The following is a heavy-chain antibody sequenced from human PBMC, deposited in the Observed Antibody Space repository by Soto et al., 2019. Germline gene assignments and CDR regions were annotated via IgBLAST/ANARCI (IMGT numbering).Heavy chain of an antibody. Sequence: PSETLSLTCTVSGGSISSGGYYWSWIRQHPGKGLEWIGYIYYSGSTYYKTSLKSRVTISVDTSKNQFSLKLSSVTAADTAVYYCARSENRNPSYYFDYWGQGTLVTVS. D-gene: IGHD6-6*01. CDR3: ARSENRNPSYYFDY. CDR2: IYYSGST. J-gene: IGHJ4*02. V-gene: IGHV4-31*03. CDR1: GGSISSGGYY.